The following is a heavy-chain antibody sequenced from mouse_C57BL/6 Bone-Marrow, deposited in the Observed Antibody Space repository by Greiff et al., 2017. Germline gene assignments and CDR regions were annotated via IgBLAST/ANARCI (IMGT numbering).Heavy chain of an antibody. Sequence: VQLQQPGAELVKPGASVKLSCKASGYTFTSYWMHWVKQRPEQGLEWIGWIDPENGDTEYASKFQGKATITADTSSNTAYLQLSSLTSEDTAVYYCTTGTAQATSYAMDYWGQGTSVTVSS. CDR2: IDPENGDT. CDR3: TTGTAQATSYAMDY. CDR1: GYTFTSYW. V-gene: IGHV14-4*01. D-gene: IGHD3-2*02. J-gene: IGHJ4*01.